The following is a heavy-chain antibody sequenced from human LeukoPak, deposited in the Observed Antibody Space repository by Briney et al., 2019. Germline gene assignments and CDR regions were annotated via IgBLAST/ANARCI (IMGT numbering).Heavy chain of an antibody. CDR3: AELGITMIGGV. CDR1: GFTISSYW. V-gene: IGHV3-7*01. J-gene: IGHJ6*04. D-gene: IGHD3-10*02. CDR2: INQDGSEK. Sequence: AGGSLRLSCVASGFTISSYWMIWVRQAPGKGLEWVANINQDGSEKNYVDSVKGRFTISRDNAKNSLYLQMNSLRAEDTAVYYCAELGITMIGGVWGKGTTVTISS.